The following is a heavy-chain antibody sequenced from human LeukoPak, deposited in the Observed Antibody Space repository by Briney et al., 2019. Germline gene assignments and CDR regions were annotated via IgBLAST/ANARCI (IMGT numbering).Heavy chain of an antibody. Sequence: ASETLSLTCAVSGGSISSSNWWSWVRQPPGKGLEWIGEIYHSGSTNYNPSLKSRVTISVDKSKNQFSLKMSSVTAADTAVYFCVRDLEHFDIDYWGQGALVTVSS. D-gene: IGHD1/OR15-1a*01. CDR2: IYHSGST. CDR1: GGSISSSNW. CDR3: VRDLEHFDIDY. J-gene: IGHJ4*02. V-gene: IGHV4-4*02.